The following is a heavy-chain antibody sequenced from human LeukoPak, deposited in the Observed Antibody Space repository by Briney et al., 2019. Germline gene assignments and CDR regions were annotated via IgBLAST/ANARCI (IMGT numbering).Heavy chain of an antibody. V-gene: IGHV1-58*01. CDR2: LVVGSGHT. D-gene: IGHD1-1*01. Sequence: SVTVSCKSSVFTFINSVFHWVRQARGQRLEWIGWLVVGSGHTSYAQSFQGRVTLTSDMSTSTSFMELNSLRDEDTAVYYCAAELAVGRGCFDYWGQGTLVTVSS. CDR1: VFTFINSV. CDR3: AAELAVGRGCFDY. J-gene: IGHJ4*02.